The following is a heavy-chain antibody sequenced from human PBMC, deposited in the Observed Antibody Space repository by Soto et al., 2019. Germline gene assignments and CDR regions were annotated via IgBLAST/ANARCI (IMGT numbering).Heavy chain of an antibody. D-gene: IGHD1-26*01. V-gene: IGHV3-30-3*01. Sequence: QVQLVESGGGVVQPGRSLRLSCAASGFTFSSYAMHWVRQAPGKGLEWVAVISYDGSNKYYADSVKGRFTISRDNSKNKLYLQMNSLRAEDTAVYYCARAIHRGGRMGAFDIWGQGTMVTVSS. CDR3: ARAIHRGGRMGAFDI. CDR2: ISYDGSNK. J-gene: IGHJ3*02. CDR1: GFTFSSYA.